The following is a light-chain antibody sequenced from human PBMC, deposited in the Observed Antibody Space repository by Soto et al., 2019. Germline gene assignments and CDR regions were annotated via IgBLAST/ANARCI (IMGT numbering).Light chain of an antibody. Sequence: AIRMTQSPSSFSASTGDRVTITCRASQGISSYLAWYQQKPGKAPKLLIYAASTWQSGVPSRFSGSGSGTDFTLTISCLQSEDFATYYCQQYYSYPGLTFGQGTRLEIK. CDR3: QQYYSYPGLT. CDR2: AAS. V-gene: IGKV1-8*01. J-gene: IGKJ5*01. CDR1: QGISSY.